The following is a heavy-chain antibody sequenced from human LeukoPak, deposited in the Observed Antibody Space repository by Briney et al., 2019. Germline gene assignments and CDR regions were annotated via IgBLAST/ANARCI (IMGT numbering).Heavy chain of an antibody. V-gene: IGHV3-21*01. CDR3: ARDIVGTTNCYDP. CDR1: GFTFSSYS. Sequence: GSLRLSCAASGFTFSSYSMNWVRQAPGKGLEWVSSISSSSSYIYYADSVKGRFTISRDNAKNSLYLQMNSLRAEDTAVYYCARDIVGTTNCYDPWGQGTLVTVSS. J-gene: IGHJ5*02. D-gene: IGHD1-26*01. CDR2: ISSSSSYI.